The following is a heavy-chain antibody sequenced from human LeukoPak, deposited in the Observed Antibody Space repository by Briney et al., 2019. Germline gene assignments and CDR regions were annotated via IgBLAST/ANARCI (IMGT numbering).Heavy chain of an antibody. CDR1: GFIFSSYS. Sequence: PGGSLRLSCAASGFIFSSYSMNWVRQAPGKGLEWVSSISSSSSYIYYADSVKGRFTISRDNAKNSLYLQMNSLRAEDTAVYYCARDRGIQLWLRGYFDYWGQGTLVTVSS. D-gene: IGHD5-18*01. CDR3: ARDRGIQLWLRGYFDY. V-gene: IGHV3-21*01. CDR2: ISSSSSYI. J-gene: IGHJ4*02.